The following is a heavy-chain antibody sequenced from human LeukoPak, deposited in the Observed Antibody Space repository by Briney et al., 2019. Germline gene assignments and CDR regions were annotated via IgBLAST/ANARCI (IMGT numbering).Heavy chain of an antibody. V-gene: IGHV4-4*07. Sequence: SETLSLTCTVSGGSISSYYWSWIRQPAGKGLEWIGRIYTSGSTNYNPSLKSRVTMSVDTSKNQFSLKLSSVTAADTAVYCCARTDLKLERRDNDAFDIWGQGTMVTVSS. D-gene: IGHD1-1*01. CDR2: IYTSGST. CDR3: ARTDLKLERRDNDAFDI. J-gene: IGHJ3*02. CDR1: GGSISSYY.